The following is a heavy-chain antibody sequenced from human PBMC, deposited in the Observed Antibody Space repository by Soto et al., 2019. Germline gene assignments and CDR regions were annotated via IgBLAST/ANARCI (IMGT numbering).Heavy chain of an antibody. CDR2: IYHSGST. CDR1: GGSISSGGYS. V-gene: IGHV4-30-2*01. CDR3: ARGMTDYYYDSSGYTN. J-gene: IGHJ4*02. D-gene: IGHD3-22*01. Sequence: PSETLSLTCAGSGGSISSGGYSWSWIRQPPGKGLEWIGYIYHSGSTYYNPSLKSRVTISVDRSKNQFSLKLSSVTAADTAVYYCARGMTDYYYDSSGYTNWGQGTLVTVSS.